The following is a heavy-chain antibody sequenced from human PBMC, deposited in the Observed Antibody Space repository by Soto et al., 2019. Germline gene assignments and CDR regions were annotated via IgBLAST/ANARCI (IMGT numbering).Heavy chain of an antibody. CDR3: ASVTFGGVVLAH. V-gene: IGHV4-59*01. CDR1: AASFSKYY. Sequence: SETLSLTCTVSAASFSKYYWTWIRQPPGKGLEWIGYVYFNGNTNYDPSLKRRVSISIDTSKNQISLTLNSVTAADTAVYYCASVTFGGVVLAHWGQGTLVTVSS. J-gene: IGHJ4*02. D-gene: IGHD3-16*01. CDR2: VYFNGNT.